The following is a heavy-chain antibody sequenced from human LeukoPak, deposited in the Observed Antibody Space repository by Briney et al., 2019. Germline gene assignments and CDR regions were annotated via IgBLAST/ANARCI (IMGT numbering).Heavy chain of an antibody. CDR3: ARGLDCRSTSCYLDN. J-gene: IGHJ4*02. V-gene: IGHV3-7*01. CDR1: GFTFTKYW. Sequence: GGSLRLSCAASGFTFTKYWMTWVRQAPGKGLEWVANIKQDGSEKFYVDSAKGRFTISRDNAKNSLDLQINSLGAEDTAVYYCARGLDCRSTSCYLDNWGQGTLVTVSS. D-gene: IGHD2-2*01. CDR2: IKQDGSEK.